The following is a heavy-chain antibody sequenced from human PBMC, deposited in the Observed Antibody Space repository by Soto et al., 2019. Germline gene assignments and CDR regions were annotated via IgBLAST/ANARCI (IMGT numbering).Heavy chain of an antibody. J-gene: IGHJ6*02. D-gene: IGHD2-15*01. Sequence: ASVKVSCKASGYTFTSYDINWVRQATGQGLEWMGWMNPNSGNTGYAQKFQGRVTMTRNTSISTAYMELSSLRSEDTAVYYCARGGYCSGSSCYFYYYGMDVWGQGTTVTVSS. CDR2: MNPNSGNT. CDR1: GYTFTSYD. V-gene: IGHV1-8*01. CDR3: ARGGYCSGSSCYFYYYGMDV.